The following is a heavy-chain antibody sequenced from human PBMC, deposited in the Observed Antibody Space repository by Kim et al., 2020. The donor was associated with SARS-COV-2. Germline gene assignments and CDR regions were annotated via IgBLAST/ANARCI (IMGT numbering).Heavy chain of an antibody. CDR1: GYTFTSYA. V-gene: IGHV7-4-1*02. Sequence: ASVKVSCKASGYTFTSYAMNWVRQAPGQGLEWMGWINTNTGNPTYAQGFTGRFVFSLDTSVSTAYLQISSLKAEDTAVYYCARDAYCSSTSCRGGYYYYYMDAWGNGTTVTVSS. CDR2: INTNTGNP. D-gene: IGHD2-2*01. J-gene: IGHJ6*03. CDR3: ARDAYCSSTSCRGGYYYYYMDA.